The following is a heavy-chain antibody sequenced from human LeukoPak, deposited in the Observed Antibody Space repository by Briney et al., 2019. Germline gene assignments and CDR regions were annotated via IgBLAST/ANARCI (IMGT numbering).Heavy chain of an antibody. CDR2: ISGSGGST. J-gene: IGHJ3*02. CDR3: AKILIYSDSSGYYWDDAFDI. CDR1: GFTFSSYA. V-gene: IGHV3-23*01. D-gene: IGHD3-22*01. Sequence: GGSLRLSCAASGFTFSSYAMSWVRQAPGKGLEWVSVISGSGGSTYYADSVKGRFTISRDNSKNTLYLQMNSLRAEDTAVYYCAKILIYSDSSGYYWDDAFDIWGQGTMVTVSS.